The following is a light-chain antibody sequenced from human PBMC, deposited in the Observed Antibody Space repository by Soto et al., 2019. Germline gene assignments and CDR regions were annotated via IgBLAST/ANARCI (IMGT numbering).Light chain of an antibody. J-gene: IGKJ4*01. CDR2: AAS. Sequence: DIQLTQSPSFLSASVGDRVTITSRASQGISSYLAWYQQKPGKAPKLLIYAASTLQSGVPSRFSGSGSGTDFTLTINSLKAEDFATYYCQQTRSYTSTFGGGTKVDIK. CDR3: QQTRSYTST. V-gene: IGKV1-9*01. CDR1: QGISSY.